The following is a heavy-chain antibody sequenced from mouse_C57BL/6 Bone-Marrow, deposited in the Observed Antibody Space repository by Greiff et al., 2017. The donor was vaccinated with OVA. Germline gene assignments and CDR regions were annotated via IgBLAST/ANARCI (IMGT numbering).Heavy chain of an antibody. CDR3: ATDY. CDR2: IHPSDSDT. Sequence: QVQLQQPGAELVRPGSSVKLSCKASGYTFTSYWMDWVKQRPGQGLEWIGNIHPSDSDTNYNQKFKDKATLTVDKSSSTAYMQLSSLTSEDSAVYYCATDYWGQGTTLTVSS. V-gene: IGHV1-61*01. J-gene: IGHJ2*01. CDR1: GYTFTSYW.